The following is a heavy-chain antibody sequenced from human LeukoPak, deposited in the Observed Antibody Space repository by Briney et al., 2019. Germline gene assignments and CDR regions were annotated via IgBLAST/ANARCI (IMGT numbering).Heavy chain of an antibody. D-gene: IGHD3-3*01. CDR2: ISGSGGST. CDR1: GFTFSSYA. V-gene: IGHV3-23*01. J-gene: IGHJ6*02. Sequence: PGGSLRLSCAASGFTFSSYAMSWVRQAPGKGLEWVSAISGSGGSTYYADSVKGRFTISRDNSKNTLYLQMNSLRAEDTAVYYCAKCPYYDRAYGMDVWGQGTTVTVSS. CDR3: AKCPYYDRAYGMDV.